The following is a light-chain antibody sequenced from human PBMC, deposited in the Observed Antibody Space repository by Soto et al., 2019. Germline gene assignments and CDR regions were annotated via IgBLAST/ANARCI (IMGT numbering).Light chain of an antibody. V-gene: IGKV3-15*01. CDR1: QSLSSN. CDR3: QQYSYWSHT. J-gene: IGKJ2*01. Sequence: ERAMTQSPATLSVSPGERATLSCRASQSLSSNLAWYQKKPGQAPRLLIYGASTRATGIPARFSGSGSGTEFTLTISSLQSEDFAVYYCQQYSYWSHTFGQGTKVEVK. CDR2: GAS.